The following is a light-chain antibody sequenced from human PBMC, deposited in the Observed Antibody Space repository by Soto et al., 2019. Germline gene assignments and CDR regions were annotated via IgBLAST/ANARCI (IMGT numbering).Light chain of an antibody. V-gene: IGLV2-14*01. CDR2: EVS. J-gene: IGLJ2*01. CDR1: SSDVGGYNY. CDR3: SSYTSSSTHVV. Sequence: QSALTQPASVSGSPGQSITISCTGTSSDVGGYNYVSWYQQHPGKAPKLMTYEVSNRPSGVSNRFSGSKSGNTASRTISGLQAEDEADYYGSSYTSSSTHVVFGGGTKLTVL.